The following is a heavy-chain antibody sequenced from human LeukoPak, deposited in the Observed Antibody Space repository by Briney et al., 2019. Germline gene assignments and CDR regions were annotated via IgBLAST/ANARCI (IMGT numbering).Heavy chain of an antibody. D-gene: IGHD2-15*01. Sequence: KPSETLSLTCTVSGGSISSSSYYWGWIRQPPGKGLEWIGSIYYSGSTYYNPSVKSRVTISVDTSKNQFSLKLSSVTAADTAVYYCAIISYDVVVVAANNWFDPWGQGTLVTVSS. CDR1: GGSISSSSYY. CDR3: AIISYDVVVVAANNWFDP. CDR2: IYYSGST. V-gene: IGHV4-39*07. J-gene: IGHJ5*02.